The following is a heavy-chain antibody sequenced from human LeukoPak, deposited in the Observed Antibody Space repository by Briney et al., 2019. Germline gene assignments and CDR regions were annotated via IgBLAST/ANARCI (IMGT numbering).Heavy chain of an antibody. Sequence: PGGSLRLSCAASGFTFSSYSMIWVRQAPGKGLEGVSYISSSSSTVYYADFVKGRFTISRDNAKNSLYLQMNSLRAEDTAVYYCATSSSYDWGQGTLVTVSS. CDR3: ATSSSYD. J-gene: IGHJ4*02. D-gene: IGHD6-13*01. V-gene: IGHV3-48*04. CDR2: ISSSSSTV. CDR1: GFTFSSYS.